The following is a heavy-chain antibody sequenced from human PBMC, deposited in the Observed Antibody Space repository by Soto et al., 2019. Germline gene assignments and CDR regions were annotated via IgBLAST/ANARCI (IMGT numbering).Heavy chain of an antibody. CDR3: ARVPAAAGTYYYYGLDV. J-gene: IGHJ6*02. CDR1: GGSISSYY. Sequence: PSETLSLTCTVSGGSISSYYWSWIRQPPVKGLEWIGYIYYSGSTNYNPSLKSRVTISVDTSKNHFSLKLSSVTAADTAVYYCARVPAAAGTYYYYGLDVWAQGTTVTVSS. V-gene: IGHV4-59*01. D-gene: IGHD6-13*01. CDR2: IYYSGST.